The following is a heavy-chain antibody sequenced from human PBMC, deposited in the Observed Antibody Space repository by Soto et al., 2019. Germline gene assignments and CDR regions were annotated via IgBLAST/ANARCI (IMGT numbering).Heavy chain of an antibody. J-gene: IGHJ4*02. V-gene: IGHV1-18*01. Sequence: ASVKVSCKASGCTFSNYAITWVRQAPGQGLEWMGRIRANNGNTNYAQKLQGRVTMTTDTSTSTAYMELRSLRSDDTAVYYCARDLPTLDYWGQGTLVTVSS. CDR2: IRANNGNT. CDR3: ARDLPTLDY. CDR1: GCTFSNYA.